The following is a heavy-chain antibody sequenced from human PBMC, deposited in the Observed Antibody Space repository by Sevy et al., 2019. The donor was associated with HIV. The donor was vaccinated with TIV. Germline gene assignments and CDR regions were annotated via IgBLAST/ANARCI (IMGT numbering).Heavy chain of an antibody. J-gene: IGHJ4*02. D-gene: IGHD3-16*02. CDR3: AREGYYDYIWGSYRYFNDY. CDR1: GFTFSNYW. V-gene: IGHV3-7*03. CDR2: IKQDGSEK. Sequence: GGSLRLSCAASGFTFSNYWMTWVRQAPGKGLEWVAHIKQDGSEKHYVDSVKGRFTISRDNSKNSVYLQMNGLRAEDTAVYFCAREGYYDYIWGSYRYFNDYWGQGTLVTVSS.